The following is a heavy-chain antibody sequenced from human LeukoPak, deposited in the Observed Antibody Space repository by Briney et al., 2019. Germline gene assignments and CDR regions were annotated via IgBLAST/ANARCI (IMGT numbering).Heavy chain of an antibody. Sequence: GGSLRLSCAASGFSFSDYDMGWVRQAPGKGLEWVSSMSLSTSGKTYADSVKGRFTVSTDKAKNTLYLQMDSLRAEDTAMYYCAKALTRWAFDMWGQGTMVTVSS. CDR2: MSLSTSGK. CDR3: AKALTRWAFDM. D-gene: IGHD3-16*01. CDR1: GFSFSDYD. V-gene: IGHV3-23*01. J-gene: IGHJ3*02.